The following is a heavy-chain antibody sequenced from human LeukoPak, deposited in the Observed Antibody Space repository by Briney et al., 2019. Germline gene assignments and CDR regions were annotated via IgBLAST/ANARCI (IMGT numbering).Heavy chain of an antibody. CDR2: IYYTGST. CDR3: AREDGGTLYY. V-gene: IGHV4-31*03. D-gene: IGHD1-1*01. CDR1: GGSISSSDYY. J-gene: IGHJ4*02. Sequence: PSETLSLTCTVSGGSISSSDYYWSWIRQHPGRGLEWIGYIYYTGSTYYNPPLKSRVSISVDTSKNQFSLKLSSVTAADTAVYYCAREDGGTLYYWGQGTLVTVSS.